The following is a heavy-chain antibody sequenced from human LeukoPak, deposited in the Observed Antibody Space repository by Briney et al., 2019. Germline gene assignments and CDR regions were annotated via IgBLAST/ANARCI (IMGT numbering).Heavy chain of an antibody. CDR2: ISGSGGST. CDR1: GFTFSSYA. CDR3: AKDTRYCSSTSCVNWFDP. Sequence: GSLRLSCAASGFTFSSYAMSWVRQAPGKGLEWVSAISGSGGSTYYADSVKGRLTISRDNSKNTLYLQMNSLRAEDTAVYYCAKDTRYCSSTSCVNWFDPWGQGTLVTVSS. V-gene: IGHV3-23*01. D-gene: IGHD2-2*01. J-gene: IGHJ5*02.